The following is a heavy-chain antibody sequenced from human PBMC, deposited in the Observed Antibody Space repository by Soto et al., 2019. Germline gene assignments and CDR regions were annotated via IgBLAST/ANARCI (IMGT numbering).Heavy chain of an antibody. CDR3: AREPVAGIWFDP. J-gene: IGHJ5*02. Sequence: ASVKVSCKAAGYTFTSYGISWVRQAPGQGLEWMGWINSYNGNTNYAQKLQGRVTMTTDTSTSTAYMELRSLRSDDTAVYYCAREPVAGIWFDPWGQGTLVTVSS. CDR1: GYTFTSYG. CDR2: INSYNGNT. V-gene: IGHV1-18*01. D-gene: IGHD6-19*01.